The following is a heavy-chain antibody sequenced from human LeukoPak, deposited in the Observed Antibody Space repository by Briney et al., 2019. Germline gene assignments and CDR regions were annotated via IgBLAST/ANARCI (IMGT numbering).Heavy chain of an antibody. V-gene: IGHV1-24*01. D-gene: IGHD5-18*01. CDR2: FDPEDGET. Sequence: ASVKVSCKVSGYTLTELSMHWVRQAPGKGLEWMGGFDPEDGETIYAQEFQGRVTMTEDTSTDTAYMELSSLRSEDTAVYYCATATYSYGSVRFDYWGQGTLVTVSS. CDR1: GYTLTELS. CDR3: ATATYSYGSVRFDY. J-gene: IGHJ4*02.